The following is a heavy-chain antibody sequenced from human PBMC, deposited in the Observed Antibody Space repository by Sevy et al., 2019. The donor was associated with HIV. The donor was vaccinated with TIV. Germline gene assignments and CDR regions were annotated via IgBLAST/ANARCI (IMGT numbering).Heavy chain of an antibody. V-gene: IGHV1-18*01. Sequence: ASVKVSCKTFGYTFKTYGISWVRQAPGQGLEWMGWISAYSGDTNFAQKFQGRVNMTTDTSTSTAYMELSSLRSDDTAVYYCARDKPKGVVIIPGSMWGGVDYWGQGTVVTVSS. D-gene: IGHD2-2*01. J-gene: IGHJ4*02. CDR1: GYTFKTYG. CDR3: ARDKPKGVVIIPGSMWGGVDY. CDR2: ISAYSGDT.